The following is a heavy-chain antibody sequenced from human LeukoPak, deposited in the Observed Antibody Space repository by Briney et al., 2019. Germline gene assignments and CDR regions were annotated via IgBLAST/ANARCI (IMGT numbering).Heavy chain of an antibody. CDR1: GFTFSNYW. J-gene: IGHJ4*02. Sequence: QPGGSLRLSCAASGFTFSNYWMHWVRHAPGKGLVWVSRINPDGSTTNYADSVMGRFTISRDNAKNTLYLQMNSLRAEDTAVYYCAKDRRAYCSGGSCYYNFDYWGQGTLVTVSS. CDR2: INPDGSTT. CDR3: AKDRRAYCSGGSCYYNFDY. V-gene: IGHV3-74*01. D-gene: IGHD2-15*01.